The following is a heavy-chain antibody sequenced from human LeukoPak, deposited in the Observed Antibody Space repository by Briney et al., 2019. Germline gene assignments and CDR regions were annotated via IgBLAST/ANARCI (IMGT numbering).Heavy chain of an antibody. CDR3: ASPRGDDSGGYHTWYFHH. Sequence: SETLSLTCTVSGDSISSYDWGWIRQPPGKGLEWIGSGSTYYNPSLKSRVTISVDTSKNQFSLKLSSVTAADTAVYFCASPRGDDSGGYHTWYFHHWGQGILVTVSS. CDR2: SGST. CDR1: GDSISSYD. J-gene: IGHJ1*01. D-gene: IGHD3-22*01. V-gene: IGHV4-38-2*02.